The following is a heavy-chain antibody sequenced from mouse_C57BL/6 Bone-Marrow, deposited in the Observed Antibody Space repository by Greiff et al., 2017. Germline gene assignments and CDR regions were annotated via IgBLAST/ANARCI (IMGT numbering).Heavy chain of an antibody. D-gene: IGHD1-1*01. Sequence: VQVVESGAELARPGASVKLSCKASGYTFTSYGISWVKQRTGQGLEWIGEIYPRSGNTYYNEKFKGKATLTADKSSSTAYMELRSLTSEDSAVYVCASIYPFYAMDYWGQGTSVTVSS. CDR3: ASIYPFYAMDY. V-gene: IGHV1-81*01. CDR1: GYTFTSYG. J-gene: IGHJ4*01. CDR2: IYPRSGNT.